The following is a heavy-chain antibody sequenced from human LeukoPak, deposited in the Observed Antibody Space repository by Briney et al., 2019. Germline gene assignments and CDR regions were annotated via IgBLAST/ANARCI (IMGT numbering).Heavy chain of an antibody. V-gene: IGHV4-34*01. CDR2: INHSGST. D-gene: IGHD3-3*01. CDR1: GGSFSGYY. CDR3: ARGQYDFWSPRGGMDV. J-gene: IGHJ6*02. Sequence: SETLSLTCAVYGGSFSGYYWSWIRQPPGKGLEWIGEINHSGSTYYNPSLKSRVTISVDRSKNQFSLKLSSVTAADTAVYYCARGQYDFWSPRGGMDVWGQGTTVTVSS.